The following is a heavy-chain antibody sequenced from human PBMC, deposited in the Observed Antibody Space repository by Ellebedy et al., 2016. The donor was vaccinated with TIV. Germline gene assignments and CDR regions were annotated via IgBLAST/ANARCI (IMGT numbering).Heavy chain of an antibody. CDR1: GFTFGTYW. CDR3: AREAYCGGDCKHFDY. J-gene: IGHJ4*02. CDR2: ISEDGSGV. V-gene: IGHV3-7*03. D-gene: IGHD2-21*02. Sequence: GGSLRLXXAASGFTFGTYWMSWVRQAPRRGLEWVGKISEDGSGVFYVDSVKGRFTISRDNAKNSLYLQMNSLRAEDTAVYYCAREAYCGGDCKHFDYWGQGTLVTVSS.